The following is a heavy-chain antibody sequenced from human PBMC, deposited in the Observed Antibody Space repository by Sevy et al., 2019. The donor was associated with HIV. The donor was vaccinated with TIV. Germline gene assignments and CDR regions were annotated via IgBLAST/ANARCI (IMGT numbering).Heavy chain of an antibody. CDR1: GYTFTGYY. CDR3: ARGGYSYGNFYSHCVDV. J-gene: IGHJ6*02. D-gene: IGHD5-18*01. CDR2: INPNRGDT. V-gene: IGHV1-2*04. Sequence: ASVKVSCKATGYTFTGYYLHWVRQAPGRGLEWMGWINPNRGDTHYSQKFQGWVTMTSDTSISTAYMELDRLTSDDTAVYYCARGGYSYGNFYSHCVDVWGLGTTVTVSS.